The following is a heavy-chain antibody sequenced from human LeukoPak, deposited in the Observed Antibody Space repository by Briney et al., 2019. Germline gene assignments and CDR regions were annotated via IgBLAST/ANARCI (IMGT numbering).Heavy chain of an antibody. D-gene: IGHD6-19*01. V-gene: IGHV1-2*02. CDR1: GYTFTGYY. Sequence: ASVKVSCKASGYTFTGYYMHSVRQAPGQGLEWMGWINPNSGGTNYAQKFQGRVTMTRDTSISTAYMELSRLRSDDTAVYYCARDTWEYHWRIAVAGTRSYYYYYGMDVWGQGTTVTVSS. CDR3: ARDTWEYHWRIAVAGTRSYYYYYGMDV. CDR2: INPNSGGT. J-gene: IGHJ6*02.